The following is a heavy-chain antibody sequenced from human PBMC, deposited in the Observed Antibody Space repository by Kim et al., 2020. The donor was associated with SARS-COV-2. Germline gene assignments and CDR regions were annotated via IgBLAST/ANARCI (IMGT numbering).Heavy chain of an antibody. V-gene: IGHV1-69*13. D-gene: IGHD3-10*01. Sequence: SVKVSCKASGGTFSSYAISWVRQAPGQGLEWMGGIIPIFGTANYAQKFQGRVTITADESTSTAYMELSSLRSEDTAVYYCASSFFMVRGVIPNYYGMDVWGQGTTVTVSS. CDR3: ASSFFMVRGVIPNYYGMDV. CDR1: GGTFSSYA. J-gene: IGHJ6*02. CDR2: IIPIFGTA.